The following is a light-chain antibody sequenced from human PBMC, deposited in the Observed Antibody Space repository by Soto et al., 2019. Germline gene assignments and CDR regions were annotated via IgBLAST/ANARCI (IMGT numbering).Light chain of an antibody. CDR1: QNVDSNY. Sequence: EILLTQSPGTLSWSPGERATLSCGASQNVDSNYLAWYQQKPGQAPRIIIFGASGRATGIPDRFSGSGSGTDFTLTISRLEPEDFEVYYCQQYGSLSWTFGQGTKVDIK. V-gene: IGKV3-20*01. CDR2: GAS. CDR3: QQYGSLSWT. J-gene: IGKJ1*01.